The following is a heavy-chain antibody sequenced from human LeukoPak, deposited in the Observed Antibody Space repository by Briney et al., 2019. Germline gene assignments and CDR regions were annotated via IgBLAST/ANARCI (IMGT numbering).Heavy chain of an antibody. CDR2: IRLDGSEK. CDR3: ARDGAAAGLYFDL. D-gene: IGHD6-13*01. CDR1: GFTFSSYW. Sequence: GGSLRLSCAVSGFTFSSYWMNWVRQAPGKGLEWVASIRLDGSEKSYVDSVKGRFTISRDNTKNSLYLQMSSLRAEDTAVYFCARDGAAAGLYFDLWGQGTLVTVSS. J-gene: IGHJ4*01. V-gene: IGHV3-7*01.